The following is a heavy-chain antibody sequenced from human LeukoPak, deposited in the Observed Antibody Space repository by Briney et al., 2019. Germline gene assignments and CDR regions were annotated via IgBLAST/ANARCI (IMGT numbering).Heavy chain of an antibody. J-gene: IGHJ4*02. Sequence: PGGSLRLSCAVSGFTFSRFAMSWVRQAPGKGLEWVSSISNSGDKTFYADSVKGRFTISRDNSKNTLYLQMISLRAEDTAVYYCAKLGMVRGEGYWGQGTPVTVSS. CDR2: ISNSGDKT. V-gene: IGHV3-23*01. CDR3: AKLGMVRGEGY. D-gene: IGHD3-10*01. CDR1: GFTFSRFA.